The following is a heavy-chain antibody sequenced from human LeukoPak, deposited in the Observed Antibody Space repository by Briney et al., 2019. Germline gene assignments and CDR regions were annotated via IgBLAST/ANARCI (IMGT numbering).Heavy chain of an antibody. J-gene: IGHJ5*02. D-gene: IGHD3-10*01. V-gene: IGHV4-59*01. CDR1: GGSINSYY. CDR2: IYYSGST. Sequence: SETLSLTCTVSGGSINSYYWSWIRQPPGKGLEWIGYIYYSGSTNYNPSLKSRVTISVDTSKNQFSLKLSSVTAADTAVYYCARASIRGVIPRHNWFDPWGQGTLVTASS. CDR3: ARASIRGVIPRHNWFDP.